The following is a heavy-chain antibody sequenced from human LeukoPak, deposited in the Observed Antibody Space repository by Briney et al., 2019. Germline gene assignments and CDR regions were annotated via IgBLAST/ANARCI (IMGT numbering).Heavy chain of an antibody. Sequence: GGSLRLSCATSEFIFTSYEMHWVRQTPGKGLEYVSGISSNGVSTYYAISVKGRFTISRDNSKNTLSLQMGSLKSDDMAVYYCARSTEGTAHFDYWGQGTLVTVSS. D-gene: IGHD1-7*01. J-gene: IGHJ4*02. CDR3: ARSTEGTAHFDY. CDR2: ISSNGVST. V-gene: IGHV3-64*01. CDR1: EFIFTSYE.